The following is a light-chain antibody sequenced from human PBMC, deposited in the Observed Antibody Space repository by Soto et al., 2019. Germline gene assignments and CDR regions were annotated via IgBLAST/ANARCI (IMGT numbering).Light chain of an antibody. J-gene: IGLJ1*01. Sequence: QSVLAQPASVSGSPGQSITISCTGTSSDVGAYNYVSWYQQNPGKAPKLMIYDVTNRPSGLSNRFSGSKSGNTASLTISGLQAEDEADYYCSSFTTSTTYVFGTGTKVTVL. CDR1: SSDVGAYNY. CDR2: DVT. CDR3: SSFTTSTTYV. V-gene: IGLV2-14*01.